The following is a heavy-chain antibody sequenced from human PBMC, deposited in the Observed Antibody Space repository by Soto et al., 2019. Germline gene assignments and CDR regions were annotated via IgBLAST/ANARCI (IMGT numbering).Heavy chain of an antibody. CDR1: GYTFTDYY. V-gene: IGHV1-2*04. CDR2: INPNSGVT. J-gene: IGHJ4*02. D-gene: IGHD6-19*01. Sequence: ASVKVSCKTSGYTFTDYYVHWVRQAPGQGLEWMGWINPNSGVTNYAQKFQGWVTLTRDASVATAYMELNSLKPDDTAVFFCARGVSGWSPFDLWGQGTLVTVSS. CDR3: ARGVSGWSPFDL.